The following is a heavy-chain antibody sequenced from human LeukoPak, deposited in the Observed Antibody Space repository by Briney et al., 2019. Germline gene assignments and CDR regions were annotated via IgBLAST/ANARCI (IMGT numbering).Heavy chain of an antibody. CDR1: GGYITSSTYF. D-gene: IGHD4-11*01. J-gene: IGHJ3*01. Sequence: SETLSLTCTVSGGYITSSTYFWGWIRQPPGKGLEWVGSISYSVTTSYNPSLTSRVTVSVDTSINQFSLKLSSVTAADTAIYYCARRGYSHNSGALDFWGQGTLVTVSS. CDR3: ARRGYSHNSGALDF. CDR2: ISYSVTT. V-gene: IGHV4-39*01.